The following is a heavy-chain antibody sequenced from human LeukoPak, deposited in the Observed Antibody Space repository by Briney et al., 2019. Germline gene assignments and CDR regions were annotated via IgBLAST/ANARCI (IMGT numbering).Heavy chain of an antibody. CDR3: ARGPAGIHGLHRGWFDP. D-gene: IGHD5-24*01. CDR2: TNHSGST. V-gene: IGHV4-34*01. CDR1: GGSFSGYY. J-gene: IGHJ5*02. Sequence: SETLSLTCAVYGGSFSGYYWSWIRQPPGKGLEWIGETNHSGSTNYNPSLKSRVTISVDTSKNQFSLKLSSVTAADTAVYYCARGPAGIHGLHRGWFDPWGQGTLVTVSS.